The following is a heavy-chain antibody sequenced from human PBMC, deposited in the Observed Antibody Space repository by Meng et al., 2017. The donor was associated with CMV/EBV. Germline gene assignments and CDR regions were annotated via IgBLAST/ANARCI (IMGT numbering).Heavy chain of an antibody. CDR1: GFTFTSSA. V-gene: IGHV1-58*01. CDR2: IVVGSGNT. J-gene: IGHJ4*02. CDR3: AADPMIVVVITTVRVFDY. D-gene: IGHD3-22*01. Sequence: SVKVSCKASGFTFTSSAVQWVRQARGQRLEWIGWIVVGSGNTNYAQKFQERVTITRDMSTSTAYMELSSLRSEDTAVYHCAADPMIVVVITTVRVFDYWGQGTLVTVSS.